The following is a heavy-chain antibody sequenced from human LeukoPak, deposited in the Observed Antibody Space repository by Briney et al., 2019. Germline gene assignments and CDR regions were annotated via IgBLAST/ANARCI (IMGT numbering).Heavy chain of an antibody. CDR3: AKGKGPTANWYFDV. D-gene: IGHD2-21*02. Sequence: GGSLRLSCAASGFTFSSYAMHWVRQAPGKGLEWVAVISYDGSNKYYADSVKGRFTISRDNSKNTLYLHLNSLRAEDTAVYYCAKGKGPTANWYFDVWGRGTLVTVSS. V-gene: IGHV3-30*04. CDR2: ISYDGSNK. J-gene: IGHJ2*01. CDR1: GFTFSSYA.